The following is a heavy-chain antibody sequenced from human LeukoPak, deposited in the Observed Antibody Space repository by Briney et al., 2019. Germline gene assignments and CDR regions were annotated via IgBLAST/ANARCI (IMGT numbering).Heavy chain of an antibody. CDR1: GFTFSTYS. CDR2: ISSGSTII. J-gene: IGHJ4*02. Sequence: GGSLRLSCVASGFTFSTYSMNWVRQAPGKGLEWVSYISSGSTIIYYADSVKGRFTISRDSAKNSLYLQMNSLRGEDTAVYYCARGTQTEATRSGVGYWGQGTLVTVFS. D-gene: IGHD1-1*01. CDR3: ARGTQTEATRSGVGY. V-gene: IGHV3-48*04.